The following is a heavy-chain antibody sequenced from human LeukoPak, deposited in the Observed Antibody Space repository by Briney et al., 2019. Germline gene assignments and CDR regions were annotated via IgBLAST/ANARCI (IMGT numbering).Heavy chain of an antibody. CDR3: ARDLGTTVVTPDYFDL. CDR1: GGSISSSY. V-gene: IGHV4-59*01. CDR2: IYYSGNS. Sequence: SETLSLTCTVSGGSISSSYWNWIRQPPGKGLELIGSIYYSGNSNYDPSLKSRVTISVDTSKNQFSLKLNSVTAADMAVYYCARDLGTTVVTPDYFDLWGRGTLVTVSS. J-gene: IGHJ2*01. D-gene: IGHD4-23*01.